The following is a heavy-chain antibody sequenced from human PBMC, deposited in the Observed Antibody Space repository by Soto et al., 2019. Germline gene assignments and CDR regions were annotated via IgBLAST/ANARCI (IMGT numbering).Heavy chain of an antibody. CDR2: ISYDGGNE. D-gene: IGHD3-3*01. CDR3: AKNFRPQPRVLLYMDV. V-gene: IGHV3-30*18. Sequence: QLQLVESGGGVVQPGRSLRLSCAASGFTFSNYGMHWVRQTPGKGLEWVAAISYDGGNEYYADSVRGRFTISRDNFRNTLDLQMNSLRAAYTALYYSAKNFRPQPRVLLYMDVWGKGTTVSVAS. CDR1: GFTFSNYG. J-gene: IGHJ6*03.